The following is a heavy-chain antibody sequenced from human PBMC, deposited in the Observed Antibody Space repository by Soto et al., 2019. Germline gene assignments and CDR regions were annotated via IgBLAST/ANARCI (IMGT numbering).Heavy chain of an antibody. Sequence: EVQLVESGGGLVKPGGSLRLSCAASGFTFSSYSMNWVRQAPGKGLEWVSSISSSSSYIYYADSVKGRFTISRDNAKNSLSLQMNSLRAEDTAVYYCARDQLLWFGELSPFDYWGQGTLVTVSS. CDR3: ARDQLLWFGELSPFDY. V-gene: IGHV3-21*01. CDR2: ISSSSSYI. J-gene: IGHJ4*02. CDR1: GFTFSSYS. D-gene: IGHD3-10*01.